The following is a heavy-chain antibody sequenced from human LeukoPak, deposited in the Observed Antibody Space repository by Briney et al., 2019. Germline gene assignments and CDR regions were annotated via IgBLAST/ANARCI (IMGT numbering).Heavy chain of an antibody. Sequence: ASVKVSCKASGYTFIGYYMHWVRQAPGQGLEWMGWISAYNGNTNYAQKLQGRVTMTTDTSTSTAYMELRSLRSDDTAVYYCATELRYFDWAYFDYWGQGTLVTVSS. D-gene: IGHD3-9*01. CDR2: ISAYNGNT. V-gene: IGHV1-18*04. CDR3: ATELRYFDWAYFDY. CDR1: GYTFIGYY. J-gene: IGHJ4*02.